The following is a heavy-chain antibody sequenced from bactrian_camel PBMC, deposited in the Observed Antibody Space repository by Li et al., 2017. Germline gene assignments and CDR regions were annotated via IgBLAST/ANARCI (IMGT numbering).Heavy chain of an antibody. CDR2: ICSIV. CDR3: AAARTVYAGDVLGKNQYEY. Sequence: HVQLVESGGESVQAGGSLRLSCDTSGYTFSRGCAAWFRQAPGKEREGVASICSIVVYADSVKGRFTISQNTAKNTLYLQMNNLEPEDTAMYYCAAARTVYAGDVLGKNQYEYWGQGTQVTVS. V-gene: IGHV3-3*01. CDR1: GYTFSRGC. J-gene: IGHJ4*01. D-gene: IGHD3*01.